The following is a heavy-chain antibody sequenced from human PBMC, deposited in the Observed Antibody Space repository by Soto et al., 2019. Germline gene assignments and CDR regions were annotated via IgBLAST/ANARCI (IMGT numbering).Heavy chain of an antibody. CDR2: IRTKANDYAT. J-gene: IGHJ4*02. CDR1: GFTFSDSP. CDR3: TRPILEAGLGFDY. V-gene: IGHV3-73*02. Sequence: EVQLVESGGGLVQPGGSLKLSCAASGFTFSDSPMYWVRQASGKGLEWVGRIRTKANDYATQYAASVKGRFTISRDDSKNTAYLQMNSLKTEDTAVYYCTRPILEAGLGFDYWGQGALVTVSS. D-gene: IGHD6-13*01.